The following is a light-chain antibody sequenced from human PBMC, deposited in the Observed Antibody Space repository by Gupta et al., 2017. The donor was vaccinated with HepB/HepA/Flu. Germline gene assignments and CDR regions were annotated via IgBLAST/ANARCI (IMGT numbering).Light chain of an antibody. J-gene: IGKJ4*01. CDR2: GAS. Sequence: IRMTQSPASLSASTGDTVTMTCRASQDVSTFLAWYQQRPGKAPKLLIYGASTLKSGVPSRFSGSGSGTNFTLTISRLQPEDCATYFCQQGNNYPVTFGRGTAVDI. V-gene: IGKV1-8*01. CDR1: QDVSTF. CDR3: QQGNNYPVT.